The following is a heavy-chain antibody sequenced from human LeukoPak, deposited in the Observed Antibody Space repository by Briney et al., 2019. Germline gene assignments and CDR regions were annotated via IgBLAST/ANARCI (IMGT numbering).Heavy chain of an antibody. CDR1: GGSISSSSYY. D-gene: IGHD3-10*01. V-gene: IGHV3-30-3*01. Sequence: LSLTCTVSGGSISSSSYYWGWVRQASGKGLEWVAVISYDGTNKYYTDSVKGRFTVSRDNSKNTLYLQMNSLRAEDTAVYYCARDCCGEWYFFDLWGQGTLVTVSS. J-gene: IGHJ4*02. CDR3: ARDCCGEWYFFDL. CDR2: ISYDGTNK.